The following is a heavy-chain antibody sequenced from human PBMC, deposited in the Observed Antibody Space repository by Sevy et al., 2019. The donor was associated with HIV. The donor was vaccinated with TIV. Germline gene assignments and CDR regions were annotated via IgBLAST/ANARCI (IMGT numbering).Heavy chain of an antibody. CDR2: IDQDGSDK. CDR1: EFIFTGYW. V-gene: IGHV3-7*01. Sequence: GGSLRLSCAASEFIFTGYWMNWVRQAPGKGLEWVANIDQDGSDKRYVDSVGGRFTISRDNANNFLYLQMSSLRADDKAVYYCARAGGWGNINHSNQILDIWGHGTKVTVSS. CDR3: ARAGGWGNINHSNQILDI. J-gene: IGHJ3*02. D-gene: IGHD3-16*01.